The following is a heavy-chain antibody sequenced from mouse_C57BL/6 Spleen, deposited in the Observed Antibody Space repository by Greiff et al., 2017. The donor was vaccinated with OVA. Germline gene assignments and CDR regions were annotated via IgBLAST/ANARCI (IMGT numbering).Heavy chain of an antibody. J-gene: IGHJ4*01. D-gene: IGHD2-3*01. V-gene: IGHV1-82*01. CDR1: GYAFSSSW. CDR3: SDYDGYYGGAMDY. Sequence: QVQLKQSGPELVKPGASVKISCKASGYAFSSSWMNRVKQRPGKGLEWIGRIYPGDGDTNYNGKFKGKATLTADKSSSTAYMQLSSLTSEDSAVYFCSDYDGYYGGAMDYWGQGTSVTVSS. CDR2: IYPGDGDT.